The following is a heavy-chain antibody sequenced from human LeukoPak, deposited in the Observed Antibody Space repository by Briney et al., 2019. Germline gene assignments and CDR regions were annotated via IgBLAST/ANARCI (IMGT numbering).Heavy chain of an antibody. CDR2: IYTSGST. D-gene: IGHD3-3*01. Sequence: SETLSLTCTVSGGSISSGSYYWSWIRQPAGKGLEWIGRIYTSGSTNYNPSLKSRVTISVDTSKNQFSLKLSSVTAADTAVYYCARGHNDFWSGSSKFDPWGQGTLVTVSS. J-gene: IGHJ5*02. CDR3: ARGHNDFWSGSSKFDP. CDR1: GGSISSGSYY. V-gene: IGHV4-61*02.